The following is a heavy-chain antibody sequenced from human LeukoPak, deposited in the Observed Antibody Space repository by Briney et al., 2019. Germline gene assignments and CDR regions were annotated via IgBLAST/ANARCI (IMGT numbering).Heavy chain of an antibody. D-gene: IGHD3-9*01. CDR3: ARVGYDIHLDY. CDR2: IKQDGSEK. V-gene: IGHV3-7*01. Sequence: GGSLRLSCAASGFTFSSYWMSWVRQAPGKGLEWVANIKQDGSEKYYVDSVEGRFTISRDNAKNSLYLQMNSLRAEDTAVYYCARVGYDIHLDYWGQGTLVTVSS. J-gene: IGHJ4*02. CDR1: GFTFSSYW.